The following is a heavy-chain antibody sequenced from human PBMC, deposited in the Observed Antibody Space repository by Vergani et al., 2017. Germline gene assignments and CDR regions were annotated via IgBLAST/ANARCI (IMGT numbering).Heavy chain of an antibody. CDR3: ARRTVKEEGVLGGMDV. Sequence: QVQLVQSGAEVKKPGSSVKVSCKASGGPFKNSAFSWVRQVPGQGLEWMGRIITFFGTTDYAQKFQGRVTITADESTSTAYMELSSLRSEDTAVYYCARRTVKEEGVLGGMDVWGQGTTVTVSS. CDR1: GGPFKNSA. J-gene: IGHJ6*02. CDR2: IITFFGTT. D-gene: IGHD4-17*01. V-gene: IGHV1-69*13.